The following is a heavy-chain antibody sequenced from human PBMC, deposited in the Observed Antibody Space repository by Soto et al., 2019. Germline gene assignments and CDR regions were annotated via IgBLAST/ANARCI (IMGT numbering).Heavy chain of an antibody. Sequence: KVSCKACGGTFSSYAISWVRQAPGQGLEWMGGIIPIFGTANYAQTFQGRVTITADEPTSNAYMELSSLRSEDTAVYYCARDRGTSGMAVWGQGNKVTGSS. D-gene: IGHD1-26*01. CDR3: ARDRGTSGMAV. J-gene: IGHJ6*02. CDR1: GGTFSSYA. V-gene: IGHV1-69*01. CDR2: IIPIFGTA.